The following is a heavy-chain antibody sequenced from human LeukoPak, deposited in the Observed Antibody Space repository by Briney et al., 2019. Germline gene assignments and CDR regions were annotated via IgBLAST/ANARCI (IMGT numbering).Heavy chain of an antibody. Sequence: GGSLRLSCAASGFTFSDYYMSWIRQAPGKGLEWVSYISSSGSTIYYADSVKGRFTISRDNAKNSLYLQMNSLRAEDTAVYYCARVEYDILTGYLVDYWGQGTLVTVSS. CDR2: ISSSGSTI. CDR1: GFTFSDYY. CDR3: ARVEYDILTGYLVDY. D-gene: IGHD3-9*01. V-gene: IGHV3-11*01. J-gene: IGHJ4*02.